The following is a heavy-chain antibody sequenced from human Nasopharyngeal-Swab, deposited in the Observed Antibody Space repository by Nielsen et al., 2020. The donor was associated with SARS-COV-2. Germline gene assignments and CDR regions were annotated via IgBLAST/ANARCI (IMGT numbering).Heavy chain of an antibody. Sequence: GESLKISCAASGFTVSSNYMSWVRQAPGKGLEWVAVISYDGSNKYYADSVKGRFTISRDNSKNTLYLQMNSLRAEDRAVYYCARDSGSYYRRLDNWFDPWGQGTLVTVSS. CDR1: GFTVSSNY. CDR3: ARDSGSYYRRLDNWFDP. V-gene: IGHV3-30-3*01. J-gene: IGHJ5*02. D-gene: IGHD3-10*01. CDR2: ISYDGSNK.